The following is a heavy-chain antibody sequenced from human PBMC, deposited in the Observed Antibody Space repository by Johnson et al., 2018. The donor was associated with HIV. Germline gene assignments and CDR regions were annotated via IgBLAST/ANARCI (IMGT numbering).Heavy chain of an antibody. D-gene: IGHD2-15*01. J-gene: IGHJ3*02. CDR2: IGTAGDT. Sequence: VQLVESGGGLVQPGGSLRLSCAASGFTFSSYDMHWVRQATGKGLEWVSAIGTAGDTYYPGSVKGRFTISRENAKNSLYLQMNSLRAEDTALYYCAKDRVVQSVGDAFDIWGQGTMVTVSS. CDR1: GFTFSSYD. V-gene: IGHV3-13*01. CDR3: AKDRVVQSVGDAFDI.